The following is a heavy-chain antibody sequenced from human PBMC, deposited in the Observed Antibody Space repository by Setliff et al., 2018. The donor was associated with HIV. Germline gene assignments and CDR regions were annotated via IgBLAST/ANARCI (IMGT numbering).Heavy chain of an antibody. CDR2: INHSGSS. V-gene: IGHV4-34*01. Sequence: PSETLSLTCGVYGGSLSDYYWSWIRQPPGKGLEWIGEINHSGSSNYNPSLKSRVTISVDTSKNQLSLNVTSATAADTAVYYCAGSSRGYCSGGSCYGFDPWGQGTLVTVSS. CDR3: AGSSRGYCSGGSCYGFDP. J-gene: IGHJ5*02. CDR1: GGSLSDYY. D-gene: IGHD2-15*01.